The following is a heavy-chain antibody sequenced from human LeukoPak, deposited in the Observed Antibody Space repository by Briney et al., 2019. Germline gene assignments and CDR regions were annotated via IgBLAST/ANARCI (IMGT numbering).Heavy chain of an antibody. CDR2: IYYSGGT. D-gene: IGHD4-17*01. Sequence: SETLSLTCTVSGGSISSYYWSWIRQPPGKGLEWIGYIYYSGGTNYNPSLKSRVTIPVDTSKNQFSLKLSSVTAADTAVYYCARGRTTNFDYWGQGTLVTVSS. CDR3: ARGRTTNFDY. CDR1: GGSISSYY. V-gene: IGHV4-59*01. J-gene: IGHJ4*02.